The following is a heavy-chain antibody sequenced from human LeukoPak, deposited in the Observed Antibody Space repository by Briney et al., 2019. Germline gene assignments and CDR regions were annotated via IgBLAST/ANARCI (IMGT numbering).Heavy chain of an antibody. CDR1: GFTFRNYG. J-gene: IGHJ4*02. V-gene: IGHV3-30*02. CDR3: IKDTNWAFDF. CDR2: IRNDGGDK. Sequence: GGSLRLSCVAPGFTFRNYGMHWVRQAPGKGLEWVAFIRNDGGDKYYADSEKGRFTISRDNSKNTFYMELSSLRTEDSATYYCIKDTNWAFDFWGQGTLVTVSS. D-gene: IGHD1-1*01.